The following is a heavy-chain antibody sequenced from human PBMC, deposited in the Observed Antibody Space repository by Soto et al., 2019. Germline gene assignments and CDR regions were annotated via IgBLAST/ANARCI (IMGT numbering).Heavy chain of an antibody. CDR3: ARGLRFTSYGSVDFDY. J-gene: IGHJ4*02. Sequence: QVQLVQSGAEVKKPGASVKVSCKASGYTFTSYDINWVRQATGQGLEWMGWMNPNSGNTGYAQKFQGRVTMTRNTSISTAYMELISLRSEDTAVYYCARGLRFTSYGSVDFDYWGQGTLVTVSS. D-gene: IGHD5-18*01. V-gene: IGHV1-8*01. CDR1: GYTFTSYD. CDR2: MNPNSGNT.